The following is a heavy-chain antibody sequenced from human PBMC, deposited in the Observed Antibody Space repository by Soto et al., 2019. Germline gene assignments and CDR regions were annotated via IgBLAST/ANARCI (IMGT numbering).Heavy chain of an antibody. Sequence: GGSLRLSCAASGFTFSSYAMSWVRQAPGKGLEWVSAISGSGGSTYYADSVKGRFTISRDNSKNTLYLQMNSLRAEDAAVYYCASLVVVSDTNAFDIWGQGTMVTVSS. V-gene: IGHV3-23*01. D-gene: IGHD2-15*01. CDR3: ASLVVVSDTNAFDI. J-gene: IGHJ3*02. CDR1: GFTFSSYA. CDR2: ISGSGGST.